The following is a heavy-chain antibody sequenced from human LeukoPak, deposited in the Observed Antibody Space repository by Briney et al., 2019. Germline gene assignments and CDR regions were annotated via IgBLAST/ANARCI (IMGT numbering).Heavy chain of an antibody. CDR1: GGTFSSYA. CDR2: IIPIFGTA. D-gene: IGHD3-22*01. J-gene: IGHJ4*02. CDR3: ARDQRFRPYYDRVGPLGY. V-gene: IGHV1-69*05. Sequence: SVKVSCKASGGTFSSYAISWVRQAPGQGLEWMGGIIPIFGTANYAQKFQGRVTITTDESTSTAYMELSSLRSEDTAVYYCARDQRFRPYYDRVGPLGYWGQGTLVTVSS.